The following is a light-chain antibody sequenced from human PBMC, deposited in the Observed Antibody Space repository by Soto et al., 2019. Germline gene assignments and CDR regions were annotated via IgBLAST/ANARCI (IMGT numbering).Light chain of an antibody. CDR2: GNS. J-gene: IGLJ2*01. Sequence: QSVLTQPPSVSGAPGQRVTISCTGSSSNIGAGYDVHWYQQLPGTAPKLLIYGNSNRPSGVPDRFSGSKSGTSASLAITGLQDEDEAEYYCQSYDSSLSGVVFGGGTKLTVL. CDR1: SSNIGAGYD. V-gene: IGLV1-40*01. CDR3: QSYDSSLSGVV.